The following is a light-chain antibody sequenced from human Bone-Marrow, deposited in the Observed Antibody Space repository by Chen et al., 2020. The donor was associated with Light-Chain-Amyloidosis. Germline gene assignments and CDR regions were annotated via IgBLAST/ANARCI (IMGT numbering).Light chain of an antibody. J-gene: IGLJ3*02. CDR2: EAK. V-gene: IGLV2-23*01. CDR1: SSDVGTYNL. CDR3: CSYAGRGKM. Sequence: SALTQPASVSGSPGQSITLSCTGSSSDVGTYNLVSWYQHHPGKAPKLIIYEAKKRPSGVSNRFSGSRSGYTASLTISGLQAEDEADYYCCSYAGRGKMFGGGTKLTVL.